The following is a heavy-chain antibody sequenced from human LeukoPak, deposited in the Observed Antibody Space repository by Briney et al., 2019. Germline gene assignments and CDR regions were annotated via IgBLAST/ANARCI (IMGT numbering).Heavy chain of an antibody. CDR3: ARASGSYSFDY. CDR1: GGSISSGSYY. CDR2: IYTSGST. J-gene: IGHJ4*02. D-gene: IGHD1-26*01. V-gene: IGHV4-61*02. Sequence: PSQTLSLTXTVPGGSISSGSYYWSWIRQPAGKGLEWIGRIYTSGSTNYNPSLKSRVTISVDTSKNQFSLKLSSVTAADTAVYYCARASGSYSFDYWGQGTLVTVSS.